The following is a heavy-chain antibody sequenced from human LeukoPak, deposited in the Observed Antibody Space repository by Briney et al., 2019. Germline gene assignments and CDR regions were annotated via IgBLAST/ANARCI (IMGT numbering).Heavy chain of an antibody. CDR3: ARRKQQLTENYFDY. V-gene: IGHV1-8*02. CDR1: GYTFSSYD. CDR2: MNPNSGNT. D-gene: IGHD6-13*01. Sequence: GASVKVSCKASGYTFSSYDINWVRQATGQGLEWMGWMNPNSGNTGYAQKFQDRVTLTRNTSINTAYMELSSLKSEDTAVYYCARRKQQLTENYFDYWGQGTLVTVSS. J-gene: IGHJ4*02.